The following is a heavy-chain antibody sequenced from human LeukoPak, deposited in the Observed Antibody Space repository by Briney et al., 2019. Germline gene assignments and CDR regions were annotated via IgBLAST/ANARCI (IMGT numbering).Heavy chain of an antibody. V-gene: IGHV1-8*01. CDR3: AKDWREVDALLWFGLFDY. D-gene: IGHD3-10*01. CDR1: GYTFTSYD. Sequence: ASVKVSCKASGYTFTSYDINWVRQATGQGLEWMGWMNPNSGNTGYAQKFQGRVTMTRNTSISTAYMELSSLRSEDTAVYYCAKDWREVDALLWFGLFDYWGQGTLVTVSS. CDR2: MNPNSGNT. J-gene: IGHJ4*02.